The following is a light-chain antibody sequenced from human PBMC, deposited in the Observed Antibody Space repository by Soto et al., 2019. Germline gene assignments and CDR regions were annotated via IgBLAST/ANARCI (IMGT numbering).Light chain of an antibody. CDR2: GAS. CDR1: QSITKY. Sequence: DVQMTQSPSSVSASVGDRVTVTCRASQSITKYLNWYQQKPGKAPKLLIYGASSLQSGVPSRFSGSGSGTDFTLTISSLQPEDFATYYCQESYSNIRGFGQGTKVDIK. J-gene: IGKJ1*01. CDR3: QESYSNIRG. V-gene: IGKV1-39*01.